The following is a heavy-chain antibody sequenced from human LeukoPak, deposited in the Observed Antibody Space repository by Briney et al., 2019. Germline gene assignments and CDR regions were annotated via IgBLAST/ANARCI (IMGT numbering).Heavy chain of an antibody. CDR2: ISSSGSTI. J-gene: IGHJ6*02. D-gene: IGHD5-18*01. CDR3: ARDARGYGINYYYYYGMDV. Sequence: GGSLRLSCAASGFTFSSYEMNWVRQAPGKGLEWVSYISSSGSTIYYADSVKGRFTISRDNAKNSLYLQVNSLRAEDTAVYYCARDARGYGINYYYYYGMDVWGQGTTVTVSS. V-gene: IGHV3-48*03. CDR1: GFTFSSYE.